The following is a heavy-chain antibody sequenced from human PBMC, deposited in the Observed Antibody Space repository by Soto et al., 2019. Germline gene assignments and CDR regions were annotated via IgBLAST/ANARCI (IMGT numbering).Heavy chain of an antibody. J-gene: IGHJ6*02. CDR3: ARGPGSSDWRVSYYHKDV. Sequence: QVQLVQSGAEVKKPGASVKVSCTFTSYDINWARKATGQGLEWMGWMNPNSGNTRYAQKFQGRVTMTTNTTNFTAYMELSSLRSEDTAVYYCARGPGSSDWRVSYYHKDVWGQGTTVTVSS. V-gene: IGHV1-8*01. D-gene: IGHD6-19*01. CDR1: FTSYD. CDR2: MNPNSGNT.